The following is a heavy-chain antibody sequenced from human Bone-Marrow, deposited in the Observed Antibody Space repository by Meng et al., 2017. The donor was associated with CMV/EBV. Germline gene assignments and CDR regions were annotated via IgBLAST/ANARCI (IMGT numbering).Heavy chain of an antibody. CDR3: ARDDYKTSPSMDV. D-gene: IGHD4-11*01. V-gene: IGHV4-61*01. CDR1: GGSVSSGSYY. Sequence: SETLSLTCTVSGGSVSSGSYYWSWIRQPPGKGLEWIGYIYYSGSTNYNPSLKSRVTISVDTSKNQFSLKLSSVTAADTAVYYCARDDYKTSPSMDVWGQGNTVTVAS. J-gene: IGHJ6*02. CDR2: IYYSGST.